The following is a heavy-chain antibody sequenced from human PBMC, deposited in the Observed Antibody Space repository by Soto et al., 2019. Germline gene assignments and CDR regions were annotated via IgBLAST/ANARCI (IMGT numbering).Heavy chain of an antibody. V-gene: IGHV4-59*01. J-gene: IGHJ4*02. Sequence: SETLSLTCAVSGGSISSYYWSWIRQPPGKGLEWIGYIYYSGSTNYNPSLKSRVTISVDTSKNQFSLKLSSVTAADTAVYYCATLKGAGFDYWGQGTLVTVSS. CDR3: ATLKGAGFDY. CDR1: GGSISSYY. D-gene: IGHD6-19*01. CDR2: IYYSGST.